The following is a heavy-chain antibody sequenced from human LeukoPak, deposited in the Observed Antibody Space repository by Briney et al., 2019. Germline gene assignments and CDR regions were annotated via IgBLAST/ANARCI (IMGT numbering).Heavy chain of an antibody. CDR2: IYYRGRT. Sequence: PSQTLSLTCTVSGGSFSSCDYYWSWIRQPPGKGLEWIGYIYYRGRTYSNPSLKSRPNITVDTSKNQYSLKLSSVTAADTAVYYAARGIVVESYYYYGMDVWGKGTTVSVSS. D-gene: IGHD2-2*01. CDR1: GGSFSSCDYY. CDR3: ARGIVVESYYYYGMDV. V-gene: IGHV4-30-4*01. J-gene: IGHJ6*04.